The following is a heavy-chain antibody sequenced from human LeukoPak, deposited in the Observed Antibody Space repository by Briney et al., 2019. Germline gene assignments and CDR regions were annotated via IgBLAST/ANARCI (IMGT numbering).Heavy chain of an antibody. CDR3: ARGCSGGSCYEGPNWFDP. J-gene: IGHJ5*02. V-gene: IGHV3-23*01. CDR1: GFTFSSYA. D-gene: IGHD2-15*01. CDR2: ISGSGGST. Sequence: PGGSLRLSCAASGFTFSSYAMSWVRQAPGKGLEWVSGISGSGGSTYYADSVKGRFTISRDNSKNTLYLQMNSLRAEDTAVYYCARGCSGGSCYEGPNWFDPWGQGTLVTVSS.